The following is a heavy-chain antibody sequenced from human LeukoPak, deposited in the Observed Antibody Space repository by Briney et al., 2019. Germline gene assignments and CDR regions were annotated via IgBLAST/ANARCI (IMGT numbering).Heavy chain of an antibody. CDR1: GFTFRSYS. V-gene: IGHV3-48*01. Sequence: GRSRRLSCVASGFTFRSYSTNWVRQAPGKGLEWLSYISSSSSATHSADSVKGRFTIYRDNAKGSLYLQMRSLGAEDTAVYYCVRDRVSTDSYFYMDVWGKGTRVSVSS. CDR2: ISSSSSAT. D-gene: IGHD3-10*01. J-gene: IGHJ6*03. CDR3: VRDRVSTDSYFYMDV.